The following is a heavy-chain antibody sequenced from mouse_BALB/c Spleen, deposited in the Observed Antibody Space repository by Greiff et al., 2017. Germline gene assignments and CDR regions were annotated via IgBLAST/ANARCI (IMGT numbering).Heavy chain of an antibody. CDR2: IDPETGGT. J-gene: IGHJ2*01. V-gene: IGHV1-15*01. CDR3: GLGGYFDY. CDR1: GYTFTDYE. Sequence: QVQLQQSGAELVRPGASVTLSCKASGYTFTDYEMHWVKQTPVHGLEWIGAIDPETGGTAYNQKFKGKATLTADKSSSTAHMELLSLTSEDSAVYYCGLGGYFDYWGQGTTLTVSS. D-gene: IGHD2-4*01.